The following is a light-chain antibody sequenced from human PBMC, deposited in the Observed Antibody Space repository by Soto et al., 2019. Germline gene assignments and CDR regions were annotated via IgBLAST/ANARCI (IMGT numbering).Light chain of an antibody. CDR2: DTS. V-gene: IGKV3-15*01. CDR1: QSISSS. CDR3: QHYVHWPPGA. Sequence: EIVVTQSPATLSVSPGERVTLSCRASQSISSSLAWYQQRPGQAPRLLIYDTSTRAAGIAARFSGSGSGTEFTLTISSLQSEDSAAYYCQHYVHWPPGAFGQGTKVDIK. J-gene: IGKJ1*01.